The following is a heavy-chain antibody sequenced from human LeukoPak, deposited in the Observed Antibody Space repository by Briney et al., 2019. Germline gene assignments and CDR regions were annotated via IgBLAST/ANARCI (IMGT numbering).Heavy chain of an antibody. CDR1: GFTFSSYS. J-gene: IGHJ4*02. Sequence: GGSLRLSCAASGFTFSSYSMNWVRQAPGKGLEWVSSISSSSSYIYYAESVKGRFTISRDNAKNSLYLQMNSLRAEDTAVYDCARDFRIAAAGAYFDYWGQGTLVTVSS. CDR2: ISSSSSYI. D-gene: IGHD6-13*01. V-gene: IGHV3-21*01. CDR3: ARDFRIAAAGAYFDY.